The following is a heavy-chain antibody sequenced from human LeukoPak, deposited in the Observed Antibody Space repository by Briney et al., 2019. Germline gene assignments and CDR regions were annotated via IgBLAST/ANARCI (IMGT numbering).Heavy chain of an antibody. J-gene: IGHJ3*02. CDR3: ARDTQGLNYYDAFDI. Sequence: GGSLRLSCAASGFTFSSYGMSWVRQAPGKGLEWVSAISGSGGSTYYADSVKGRFTISRDNSKNTLYLQMNSLRAEDTAVYYCARDTQGLNYYDAFDIWGQGTMVTVSS. CDR2: ISGSGGST. CDR1: GFTFSSYG. D-gene: IGHD3-22*01. V-gene: IGHV3-23*01.